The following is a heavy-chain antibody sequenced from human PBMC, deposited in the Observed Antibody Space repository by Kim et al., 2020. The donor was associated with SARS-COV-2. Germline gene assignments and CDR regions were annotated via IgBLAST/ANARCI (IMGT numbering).Heavy chain of an antibody. CDR2: ISYDGSNK. V-gene: IGHV3-30*18. CDR3: AKVLSGIRYFDWNDAFDI. J-gene: IGHJ3*02. D-gene: IGHD3-9*01. Sequence: GGSLRLSCAASGFTFSSYGMHWVRQAPGKGLEWVAVISYDGSNKYYADSVKGRFTISRDNSKNTLYLQMNSLRAEDTAVYYCAKVLSGIRYFDWNDAFDIWGQGTMVTVSS. CDR1: GFTFSSYG.